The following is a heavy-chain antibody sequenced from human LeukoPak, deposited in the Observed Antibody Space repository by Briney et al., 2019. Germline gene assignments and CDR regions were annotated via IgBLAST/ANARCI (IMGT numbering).Heavy chain of an antibody. CDR1: GFTFSTSW. CDR2: IKQDGAEK. Sequence: GGSLRLSCAASGFTFSTSWMNWVRQAPGKGLEWLANIKQDGAEKYYVDSVKGRFTIYRDNVENSLHLQMNSLRAEDTAVYYCARVVNYYYYMDVWGKGTTVTISS. CDR3: ARVVNYYYYMDV. V-gene: IGHV3-7*01. J-gene: IGHJ6*03.